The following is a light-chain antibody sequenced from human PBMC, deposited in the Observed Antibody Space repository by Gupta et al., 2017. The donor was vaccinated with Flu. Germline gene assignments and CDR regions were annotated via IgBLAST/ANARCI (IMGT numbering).Light chain of an antibody. CDR1: QGSSSW. J-gene: IGKJ2*01. CDR2: TAS. Sequence: PSMLSASVGDRVTITCRASQGSSSWLAWYQQKPGKAPNLLIYTASTLQSGVPSRFSGSGSGTEFTLTISSLQPEDFATYYCQQCNSYPRTFGDGTKVEIK. V-gene: IGKV1-9*01. CDR3: QQCNSYPRT.